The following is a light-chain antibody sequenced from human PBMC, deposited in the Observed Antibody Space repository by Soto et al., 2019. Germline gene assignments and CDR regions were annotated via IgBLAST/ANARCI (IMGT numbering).Light chain of an antibody. CDR2: WAS. Sequence: DIVMTQSPDSMAVSLGERATINCKSSQSVLYSSNNKNYVAWYQQKPGQHPKLLIYWASTRKSGVPDSFSVSGSGTDFTLTISSLQAEDVAVYYCQQHYTTPPTFGPGTKVDIK. V-gene: IGKV4-1*01. CDR1: QSVLYSSNNKNY. J-gene: IGKJ3*01. CDR3: QQHYTTPPT.